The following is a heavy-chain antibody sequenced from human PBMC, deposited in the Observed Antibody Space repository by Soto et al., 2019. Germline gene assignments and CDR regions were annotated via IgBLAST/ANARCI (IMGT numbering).Heavy chain of an antibody. CDR1: GFTFSSYA. V-gene: IGHV3-23*01. CDR2: ISGSGGST. D-gene: IGHD6-19*01. J-gene: IGHJ4*02. Sequence: GGSLRLSCAASGFTFSSYAMSWVRQAPEKGLEWVSAISGSGGSTYYADSVKGRFTISRDNSKNTLYLQMNSLRAEDTAVYYCANLDGWWYFDYWGQGTLVTVSS. CDR3: ANLDGWWYFDY.